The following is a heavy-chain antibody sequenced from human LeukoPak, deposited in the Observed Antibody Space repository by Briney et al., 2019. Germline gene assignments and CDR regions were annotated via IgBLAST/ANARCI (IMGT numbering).Heavy chain of an antibody. CDR2: IYYSGST. CDR3: ARDRIVVVVAATRTRGVGAFDI. CDR1: GGSISSYY. D-gene: IGHD2-15*01. J-gene: IGHJ3*02. Sequence: PLETLSLTCTVSGGSISSYYWSWIRQPPGKGLEWIGYIYYSGSTNYNPSLKSRVTISVDTSKNQFSLKLSSVTAADTAVYYCARDRIVVVVAATRTRGVGAFDIWGQGTMVTVSS. V-gene: IGHV4-59*12.